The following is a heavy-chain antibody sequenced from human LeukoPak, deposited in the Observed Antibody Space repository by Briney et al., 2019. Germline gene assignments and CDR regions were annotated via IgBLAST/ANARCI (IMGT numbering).Heavy chain of an antibody. V-gene: IGHV3-7*01. CDR1: GFTFSSYW. CDR3: ARLMYYYGSGSYLY. Sequence: GGSLTLSCAASGFTFSSYWMSWVRQAPGKGLEWVANIKQDGSEKYYVDSVKGRFTISRDNAKNSLYLQMNSLRAEDTAVYYCARLMYYYGSGSYLYWGQGTLVTVSS. CDR2: IKQDGSEK. J-gene: IGHJ4*02. D-gene: IGHD3-10*01.